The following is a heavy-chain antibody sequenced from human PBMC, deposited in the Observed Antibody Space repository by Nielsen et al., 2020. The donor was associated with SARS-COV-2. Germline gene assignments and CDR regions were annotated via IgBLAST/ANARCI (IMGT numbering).Heavy chain of an antibody. Sequence: GGSLRLSCAASGFTFSSYAMSWVRQAPGKGLEWVSAISGSGGSTYYADSVKGRFTISRDNSKNTLYLQMNSLKIEDTAVYYCTTDYLFDSGSYVGVFDYWGQGTLVTVSS. J-gene: IGHJ4*02. D-gene: IGHD1-26*01. V-gene: IGHV3-23*01. CDR1: GFTFSSYA. CDR2: ISGSGGST. CDR3: TTDYLFDSGSYVGVFDY.